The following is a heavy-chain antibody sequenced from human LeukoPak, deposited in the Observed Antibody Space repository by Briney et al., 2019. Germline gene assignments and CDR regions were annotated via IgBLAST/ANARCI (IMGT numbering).Heavy chain of an antibody. J-gene: IGHJ6*02. Sequence: GGSLRLSCGASGITFSSYSMNWVRQAPGKGLEWVSYISSSGSTKYYADSVKGRFTISRDNARNSLYLQMNSLRAEDTAVYFCARGGGLDVWGQGATVTVSS. D-gene: IGHD3-16*01. CDR3: ARGGGLDV. CDR1: GITFSSYS. V-gene: IGHV3-48*01. CDR2: ISSSGSTK.